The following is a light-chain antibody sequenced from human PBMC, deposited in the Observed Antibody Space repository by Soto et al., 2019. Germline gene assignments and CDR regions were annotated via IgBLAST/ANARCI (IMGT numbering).Light chain of an antibody. CDR1: QGITSY. J-gene: IGKJ2*01. CDR3: QQLNSYPF. Sequence: DIQLTQSPSFLSASVGDRVTITCRASQGITSYLAWYQQKPGKAPKLLIYAASTLQSGVPSRFSGSGSGTEFTFTISSQQPEDLATYYCQQLNSYPFFGQGTKLEIK. V-gene: IGKV1-9*01. CDR2: AAS.